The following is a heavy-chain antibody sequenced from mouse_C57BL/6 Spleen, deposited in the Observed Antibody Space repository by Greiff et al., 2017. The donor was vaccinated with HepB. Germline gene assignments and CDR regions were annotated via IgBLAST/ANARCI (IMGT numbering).Heavy chain of an antibody. CDR2: IWTGGGT. D-gene: IGHD2-4*01. Sequence: VILVESGPGLVAPSQSLSITCTVSGFSLTSYAISWVRQPPGKGLEWLGVIWTGGGTNYNSALKSRLSISKDNSKSQVFLKMNSLQTDDTARYYCARTYDYDENYFDYWGQGTTLTVSS. V-gene: IGHV2-9-1*01. J-gene: IGHJ2*01. CDR3: ARTYDYDENYFDY. CDR1: GFSLTSYA.